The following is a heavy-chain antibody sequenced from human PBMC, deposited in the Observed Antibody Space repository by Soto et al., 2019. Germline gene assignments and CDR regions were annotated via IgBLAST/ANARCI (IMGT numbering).Heavy chain of an antibody. Sequence: EVQLLESGGGLVQPGGSLRLSCAASGFTFSSYAMSWVRQAPGKGLEWVSAISGSGGSTYYADSVKGRFTISRENSKNTLYLQMNSLRAEDTAVYYCAKDLFPYSGHDYWGQGTLVTVSS. CDR3: AKDLFPYSGHDY. D-gene: IGHD2-21*01. J-gene: IGHJ4*02. CDR2: ISGSGGST. CDR1: GFTFSSYA. V-gene: IGHV3-23*01.